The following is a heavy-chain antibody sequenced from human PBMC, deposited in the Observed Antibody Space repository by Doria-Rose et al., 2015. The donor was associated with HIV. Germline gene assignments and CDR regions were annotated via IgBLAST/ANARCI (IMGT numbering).Heavy chain of an antibody. Sequence: QITLKESGPVLVKPTETLTLTCTVSGVSLSSPGMGVSWIRQPPGKALEWLANIFSDDERSYKTSLKSRLTIFSGTSKSQAVLTMTDMDPVDTATYYCARIKSSRWYHKYYFDFWGQGTLVIVSA. CDR1: GVSLSSPGMG. CDR2: IFSDDER. J-gene: IGHJ4*02. CDR3: ARIKSSRWYHKYYFDF. V-gene: IGHV2-26*01. D-gene: IGHD6-13*01.